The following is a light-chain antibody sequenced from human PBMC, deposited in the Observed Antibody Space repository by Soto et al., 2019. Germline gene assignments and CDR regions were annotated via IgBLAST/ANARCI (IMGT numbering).Light chain of an antibody. J-gene: IGLJ7*01. CDR3: VLYMGRGIWV. CDR2: STN. Sequence: QTVVTQEPSFSVSPGRTVTLTCGLSSGSVSTSYYPSWYQQTPGQAPRTLIYSTNTRSSGVPDRFSGSILGNKAALTITGAPADDEADYYCVLYMGRGIWVFGGGTQLTVL. CDR1: SGSVSTSYY. V-gene: IGLV8-61*01.